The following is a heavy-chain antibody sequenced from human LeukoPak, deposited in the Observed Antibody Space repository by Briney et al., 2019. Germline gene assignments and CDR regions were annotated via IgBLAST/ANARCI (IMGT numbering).Heavy chain of an antibody. D-gene: IGHD1-26*01. CDR3: SGSTRDNDY. CDR1: GDSITSSHW. Sequence: SETLSLTCTVSGDSITSSHWWSWIRQSPGKGLEWIGNTYHSDYTNYNPSLKGRVTISVDTSKNQFSLKLSSVTAADTAVYYCSGSTRDNDYWGQGTLVTVSS. V-gene: IGHV4-4*02. J-gene: IGHJ4*02. CDR2: TYHSDYT.